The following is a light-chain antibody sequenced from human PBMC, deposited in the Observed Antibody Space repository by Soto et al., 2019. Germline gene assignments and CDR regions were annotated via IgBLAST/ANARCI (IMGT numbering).Light chain of an antibody. J-gene: IGLJ1*01. V-gene: IGLV2-14*04. Sequence: GQAGTLFWPGTSSDVGGYNYVSWYQQHPGKAPKLMIYDVSNRPSGVSNRFSGSKSGNTASLTISGLQAEDEADYYCSSCTSSSTYVFGTGTKV. CDR3: SSCTSSSTYV. CDR1: SSDVGGYNY. CDR2: DVS.